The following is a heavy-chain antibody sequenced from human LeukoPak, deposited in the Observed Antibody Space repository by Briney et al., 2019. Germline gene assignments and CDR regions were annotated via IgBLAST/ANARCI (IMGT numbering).Heavy chain of an antibody. V-gene: IGHV4-34*01. CDR1: GGSFSGYY. Sequence: SETLSLTCAVSGGSFSGYYWSWIRQPPGKGLEWIGEINHSGSTNYNPSLKSRVTISVDTSKNQFSLKLSSVTAADTAVYYCARERFVVVPAAHYYYYYYMDVWGKGTTVTVSS. J-gene: IGHJ6*03. CDR3: ARERFVVVPAAHYYYYYYMDV. D-gene: IGHD2-2*01. CDR2: INHSGST.